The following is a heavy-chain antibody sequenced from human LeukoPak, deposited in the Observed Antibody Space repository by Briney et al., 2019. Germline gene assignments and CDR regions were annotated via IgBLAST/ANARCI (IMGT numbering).Heavy chain of an antibody. CDR1: GFTLSTAW. D-gene: IGHD3-16*01. V-gene: IGHV3-15*01. Sequence: PGGSLRLSCLGSGFTLSTAWMSWVRQAPGKGLEWVGLIKSKADGGTTDYGAPVKGRFTISRDDSKNTLYLQMNSLETEDTALYYCTSTSHYDRGGNWVDYWGQGILVTVSS. J-gene: IGHJ4*02. CDR3: TSTSHYDRGGNWVDY. CDR2: IKSKADGGTT.